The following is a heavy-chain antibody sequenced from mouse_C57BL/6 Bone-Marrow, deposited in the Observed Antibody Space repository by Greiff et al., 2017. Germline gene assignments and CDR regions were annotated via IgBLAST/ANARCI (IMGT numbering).Heavy chain of an antibody. CDR1: GYSITSGYD. CDR3: ARGGYTFAY. D-gene: IGHD2-2*01. Sequence: VQLQQSGPGMVKPSQSLSLTCTVTGYSITSGYDWHWIRHFPGNKLEWMGYISYSGSTNYNPSLKSRISITHDTSKNHFFLKLNSVTTEDTATYYCARGGYTFAYWGQGTLVTVSA. V-gene: IGHV3-1*01. CDR2: ISYSGST. J-gene: IGHJ3*01.